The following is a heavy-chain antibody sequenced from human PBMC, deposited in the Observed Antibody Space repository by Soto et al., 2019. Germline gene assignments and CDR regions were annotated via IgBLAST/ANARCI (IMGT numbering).Heavy chain of an antibody. J-gene: IGHJ4*02. Sequence: GGSLRVSCTASGGTFSSYAMSRVRQAPGKGLEWVSTISGSGGSTYYADSLKGRFTISRDNSKNTLFLQMSSQRAEDTAVYYCAKEAVSGWYYFDYWGPGTLVTVSS. CDR3: AKEAVSGWYYFDY. CDR2: ISGSGGST. CDR1: GGTFSSYA. D-gene: IGHD6-19*01. V-gene: IGHV3-23*01.